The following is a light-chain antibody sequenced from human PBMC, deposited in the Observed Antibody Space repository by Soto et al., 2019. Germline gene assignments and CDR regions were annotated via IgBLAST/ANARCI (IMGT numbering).Light chain of an antibody. V-gene: IGKV3-11*01. CDR3: QQRRNWPPT. Sequence: EIVLPQSPAPLSFPPGERPTSSARASQSVSSYLAWYQQKPGQAPRLLIYDASNRATGIPARFSGSGSGTDFTLTISSLGPEDFAVYYCQQRRNWPPTFGQGTKVDIK. CDR2: DAS. J-gene: IGKJ1*01. CDR1: QSVSSY.